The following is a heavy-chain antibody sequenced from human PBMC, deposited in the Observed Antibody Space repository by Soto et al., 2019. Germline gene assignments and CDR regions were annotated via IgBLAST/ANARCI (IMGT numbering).Heavy chain of an antibody. Sequence: GASVKVSCKASGYTFTSYYMHWVRQAPGQGLEWMGIINPSGGSTSYAQKFQGRVTMTRNTSISTAYMELSSLRSEDTAVYYCARGLTWELQGTDYWGQGTLVTVSS. D-gene: IGHD1-26*01. J-gene: IGHJ4*02. V-gene: IGHV1-46*01. CDR2: INPSGGST. CDR1: GYTFTSYY. CDR3: ARGLTWELQGTDY.